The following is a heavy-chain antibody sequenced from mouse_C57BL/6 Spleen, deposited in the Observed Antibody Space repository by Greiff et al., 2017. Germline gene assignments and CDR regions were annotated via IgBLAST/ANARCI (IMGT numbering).Heavy chain of an antibody. V-gene: IGHV6-3*01. Sequence: EVKLQESGGGLVQPGGSMKLSCVASGFTFSNYWMNWVRQSPEKGLEWVAQIRLKSDNYATHYAESVKGRFTISRDDSKSSVYLQMNNLRAEDTGIYYCTGTGYDYDVGYAMDYWGQGTSVTVSS. J-gene: IGHJ4*01. D-gene: IGHD2-4*01. CDR1: GFTFSNYW. CDR2: IRLKSDNYAT. CDR3: TGTGYDYDVGYAMDY.